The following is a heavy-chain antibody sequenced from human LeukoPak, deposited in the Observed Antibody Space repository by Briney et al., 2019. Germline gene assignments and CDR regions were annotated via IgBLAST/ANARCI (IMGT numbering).Heavy chain of an antibody. CDR3: ARMTTADY. CDR1: GFTFSPYG. Sequence: GGSRRLSCAVSGFTFSPYGMHWFRQAPGKGLEWVAFIRYDGTNKYYTDSVKGRFTISRDNSNNTLYLQMNSLRLEDTAVYYCARMTTADYWGQGTLVTVSS. CDR2: IRYDGTNK. J-gene: IGHJ4*02. D-gene: IGHD4-11*01. V-gene: IGHV3-30*02.